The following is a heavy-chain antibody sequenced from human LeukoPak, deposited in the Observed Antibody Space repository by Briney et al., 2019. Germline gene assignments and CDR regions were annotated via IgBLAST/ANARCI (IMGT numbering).Heavy chain of an antibody. J-gene: IGHJ4*02. D-gene: IGHD3-10*01. Sequence: ASVKVSCKASGYTFTGYYMHWVRQAPGQGLEWMGWINPNSGGTNYAQKFQGRVTMTRDTSISTAYMGLSRPRSDDTAVYYCARGCITMVRGVISPIGYWGQGTLVTVSS. CDR1: GYTFTGYY. CDR3: ARGCITMVRGVISPIGY. V-gene: IGHV1-2*02. CDR2: INPNSGGT.